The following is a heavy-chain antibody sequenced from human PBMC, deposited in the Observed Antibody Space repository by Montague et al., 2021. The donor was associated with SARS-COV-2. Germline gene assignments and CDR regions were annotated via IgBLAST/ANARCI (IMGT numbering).Heavy chain of an antibody. V-gene: IGHV3-23*01. CDR2: ISGSGGSA. CDR1: GFTFSSYA. Sequence: SLRLSCAASGFTFSSYALTWVRQAPGKGLEWVLFISGSGGSAYYADSVKGRFTISRDNSENTVYLQMTSLRAEDMAMYYCAKERWRQLSFDSWGQGTLVTVSS. CDR3: AKERWRQLSFDS. J-gene: IGHJ4*02. D-gene: IGHD5-24*01.